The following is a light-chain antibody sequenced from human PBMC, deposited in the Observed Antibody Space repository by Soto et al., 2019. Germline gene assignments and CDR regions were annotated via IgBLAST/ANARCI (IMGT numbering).Light chain of an antibody. CDR2: AAS. V-gene: IGKV1-39*01. CDR3: QQSYSTPPL. J-gene: IGKJ4*01. CDR1: QSISLY. Sequence: DIQMTQSPSSLSASVGDRVTITCRANQSISLYLNWYQQKPGKAPKLLIYAASSLQSGVPSRFSGSGSGTGFTLTISNLQPEDFATYYCQQSYSTPPLFGGGTKVEIK.